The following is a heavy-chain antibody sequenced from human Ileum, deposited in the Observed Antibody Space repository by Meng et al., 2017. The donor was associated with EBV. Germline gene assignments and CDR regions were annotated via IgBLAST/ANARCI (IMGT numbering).Heavy chain of an antibody. Sequence: VQLQEAAPGLVKPSATLSLTCTVSGGSISSYYWSWIRQPPGKGLEWIGYIYYSGSTNYNPSLKSRVTISVDTSKNQFSLNLSSVTAADTAVYYCARGGWSLDYWGQGTLVTVSS. D-gene: IGHD2-15*01. CDR1: GGSISSYY. J-gene: IGHJ4*02. V-gene: IGHV4-59*08. CDR3: ARGGWSLDY. CDR2: IYYSGST.